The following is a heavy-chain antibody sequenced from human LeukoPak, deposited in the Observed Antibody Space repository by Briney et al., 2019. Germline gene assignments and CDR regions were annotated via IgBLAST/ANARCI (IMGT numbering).Heavy chain of an antibody. CDR2: IIPLLGIT. Sequence: SVKVSCKASGGTFSSYAISWVRQAPGQGLEWMGRIIPLLGITNYAQKFQGKVTITADKSTTTGYMELNSLRSEDTAVHYCARESWAVAGTIDYWGQGTLVTVSS. V-gene: IGHV1-69*04. J-gene: IGHJ4*02. D-gene: IGHD6-19*01. CDR1: GGTFSSYA. CDR3: ARESWAVAGTIDY.